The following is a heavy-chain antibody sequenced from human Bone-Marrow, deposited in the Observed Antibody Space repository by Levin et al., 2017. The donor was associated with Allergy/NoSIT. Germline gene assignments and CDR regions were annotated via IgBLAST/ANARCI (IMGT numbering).Heavy chain of an antibody. J-gene: IGHJ4*02. CDR1: GFTFSSYE. D-gene: IGHD2-21*02. Sequence: GESLKISCAASGFTFSSYEMNWVRQAPGKGLEWVSYISSSGSTIYYADSVKGRFTISRDNAKNSLYLQMNSLRAEDTAVYYCARDRGAYCGGDCYYQSWGQGTLVTVSS. V-gene: IGHV3-48*03. CDR2: ISSSGSTI. CDR3: ARDRGAYCGGDCYYQS.